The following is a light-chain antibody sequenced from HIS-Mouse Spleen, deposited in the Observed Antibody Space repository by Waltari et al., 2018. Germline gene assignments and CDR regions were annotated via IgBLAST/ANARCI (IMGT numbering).Light chain of an antibody. CDR2: EGS. Sequence: QSALTQPASVSGSPGQSLTISCTGTSSDVGSYNLVPWYQQHPGKAPKLMIYEGSKRPSGVSNRFSGSKSGNRASLTISGLQAEDEADYYCCSYAGSSTWVFGGGTKLTVL. CDR1: SSDVGSYNL. V-gene: IGLV2-23*01. J-gene: IGLJ3*02. CDR3: CSYAGSSTWV.